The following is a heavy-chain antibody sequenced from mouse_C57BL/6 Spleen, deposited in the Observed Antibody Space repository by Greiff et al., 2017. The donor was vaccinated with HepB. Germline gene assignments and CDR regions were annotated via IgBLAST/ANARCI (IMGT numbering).Heavy chain of an antibody. CDR1: GFTFSSYT. Sequence: EVKLVESGGGLVKPGGSLKLSCAASGFTFSSYTMSWVRQTPEKGLEWVASISGGGGNTYYTDSVKGRFTISRDNTKNTLYLQLSSLRSEDTAVYYCARRPQRAYYVDYWGQGTTLTVSS. J-gene: IGHJ2*01. V-gene: IGHV5-9*04. D-gene: IGHD3-1*01. CDR2: ISGGGGNT. CDR3: ARRPQRAYYVDY.